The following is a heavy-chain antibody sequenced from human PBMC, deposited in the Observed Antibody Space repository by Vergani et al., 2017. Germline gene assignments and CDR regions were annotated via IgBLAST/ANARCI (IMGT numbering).Heavy chain of an antibody. CDR1: GYFISSGFY. V-gene: IGHV4-38-2*01. CDR2: IFHSGST. J-gene: IGHJ4*02. D-gene: IGHD4-11*01. CDR3: ARSDSNYVFFDY. Sequence: QVQLQESGPGLVKPSETLSLTCAVSGYFISSGFYWGWIRQPPGKGLDWIASIFHSGSTYYNPSLKSRVSISKDTSKNQFSLKLSSVTAADTAVYYCARSDSNYVFFDYWGQGTLVTVSS.